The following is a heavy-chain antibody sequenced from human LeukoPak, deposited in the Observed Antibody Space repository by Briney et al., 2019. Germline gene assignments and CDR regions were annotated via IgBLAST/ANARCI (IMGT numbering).Heavy chain of an antibody. D-gene: IGHD2-15*01. CDR1: GFTFSNAW. CDR2: IKSKSVGGTI. J-gene: IGHJ4*02. Sequence: GGSLRLSCAASGFTFSNAWMSWVRQAPGKGLEWVGRIKSKSVGGTIDYAAPVKGRFTISRDDSKYTLYLQMDSLKTEDTAVYYCTLHYSLDYWGQGTLVTVSS. CDR3: TLHYSLDY. V-gene: IGHV3-15*01.